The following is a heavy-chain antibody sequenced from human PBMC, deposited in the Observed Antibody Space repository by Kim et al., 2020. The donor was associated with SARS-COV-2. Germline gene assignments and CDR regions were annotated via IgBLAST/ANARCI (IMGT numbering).Heavy chain of an antibody. Sequence: SGPTLVNPTQTLTLTCTFSGFSLSTSGMCVSWIRQPPGKALEWLARIDWDDDKYYSTSLKTRLTISKDTSKNQVVLTMTNMDPVDTATYYCARIRFADIAVAGEGMDVWGQGTTVTVSS. CDR1: GFSLSTSGMC. D-gene: IGHD6-19*01. V-gene: IGHV2-70*11. CDR2: IDWDDDK. J-gene: IGHJ6*02. CDR3: ARIRFADIAVAGEGMDV.